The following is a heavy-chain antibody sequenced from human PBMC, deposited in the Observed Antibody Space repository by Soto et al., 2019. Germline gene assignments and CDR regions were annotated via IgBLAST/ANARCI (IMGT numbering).Heavy chain of an antibody. Sequence: SETLSLTCTVSGGSISSSSYYWGWLRQPPGKGLEWIGSIYYSGSTYYNPSLKSRFTISVDTSKNQFSLKLSSVTAADTAVYYCAREQGGHDAFDIWGQGTMVTVSS. V-gene: IGHV4-39*07. D-gene: IGHD3-16*01. CDR3: AREQGGHDAFDI. CDR1: GGSISSSSYY. J-gene: IGHJ3*02. CDR2: IYYSGST.